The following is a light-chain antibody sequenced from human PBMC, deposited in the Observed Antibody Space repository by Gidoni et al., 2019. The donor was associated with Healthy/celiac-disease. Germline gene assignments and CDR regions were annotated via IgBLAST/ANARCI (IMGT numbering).Light chain of an antibody. J-gene: IGLJ2*01. CDR1: SSDVGGYNY. V-gene: IGLV2-14*01. CDR3: SSYTSSSTLDVV. Sequence: QSALTQPASVSGSPGQSLTISCTGPSSDVGGYNYVSWYQQHPGKAPKLMIYEVSNRPSGVSNRFSGAKSGNTASLTISGLQAEDEADYYCSSYTSSSTLDVVFGGGTKLTVL. CDR2: EVS.